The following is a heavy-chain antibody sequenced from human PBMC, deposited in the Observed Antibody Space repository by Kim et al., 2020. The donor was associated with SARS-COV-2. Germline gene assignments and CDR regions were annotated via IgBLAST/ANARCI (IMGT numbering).Heavy chain of an antibody. CDR3: ARVLGLSSWYPYARGAYYFDY. J-gene: IGHJ4*02. V-gene: IGHV4-34*01. CDR2: INHSGST. Sequence: SETLSLTCAVYGGSFSGYYWSWIRQPPGKGLEWIGEINHSGSTNYNPSLKSRVTISVDTSKNQFSLKLSSVTAADTAVYYCARVLGLSSWYPYARGAYYFDYWGQGTLVTVSS. CDR1: GGSFSGYY. D-gene: IGHD6-13*01.